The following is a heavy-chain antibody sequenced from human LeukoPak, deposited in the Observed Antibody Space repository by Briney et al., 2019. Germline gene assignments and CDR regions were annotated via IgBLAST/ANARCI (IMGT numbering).Heavy chain of an antibody. CDR3: AKDPVGATGY. CDR2: MSYDAINK. D-gene: IGHD1-26*01. CDR1: GFTFETYA. Sequence: GRSLRLSCAASGFTFETYAIHWVRQAPGKGLEWVAAMSYDAINKHYADSVMGRFTISRDNSKNTLYLQMNSLRAEDTAVYYCAKDPVGATGYWGQGTLVTVSS. V-gene: IGHV3-30-3*01. J-gene: IGHJ4*02.